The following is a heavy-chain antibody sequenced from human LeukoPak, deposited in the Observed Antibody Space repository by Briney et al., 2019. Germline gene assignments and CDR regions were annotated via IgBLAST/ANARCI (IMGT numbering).Heavy chain of an antibody. D-gene: IGHD1-26*01. Sequence: GGSLRLSCAASGFTFSDYYMSWIRQAPGKGLEWVSYISGSGSTIYYADSVKGRFTISRDNAKNSLDLQMNSLGAEDTAVYYCAGRSGSYQADFDYWGQGTLVTVSS. CDR1: GFTFSDYY. J-gene: IGHJ4*02. V-gene: IGHV3-11*01. CDR3: AGRSGSYQADFDY. CDR2: ISGSGSTI.